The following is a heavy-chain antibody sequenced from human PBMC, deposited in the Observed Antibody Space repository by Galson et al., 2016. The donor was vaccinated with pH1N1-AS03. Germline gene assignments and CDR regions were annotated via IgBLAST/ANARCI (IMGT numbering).Heavy chain of an antibody. J-gene: IGHJ4*02. CDR1: GYIFTSYW. D-gene: IGHD5-24*01. CDR3: ARQVRDGYNDYFDD. CDR2: IYPGDSDT. V-gene: IGHV5-51*01. Sequence: QSGAEVKKPGESLKISCKTSGYIFTSYWVAWVRHMPGKGLEWMGIIYPGDSDTRYSPSFQGQVTISADRSITTAYLQWGSLMASDTAIYYCARQVRDGYNDYFDDWGQGILVTVSS.